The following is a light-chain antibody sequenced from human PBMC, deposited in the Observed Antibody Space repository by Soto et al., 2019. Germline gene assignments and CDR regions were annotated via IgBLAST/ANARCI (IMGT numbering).Light chain of an antibody. CDR3: RQLSSFPIP. CDR2: GAS. Sequence: SQLTQAPSSLSASVGDRGTISCRASQGIANFLACYQQKPEKAPKLLIYGASTLQSGVPSRFSGSGAGTDFTVIISRLQPEDFENYYFRQLSSFPIPFGRGNKVDL. J-gene: IGKJ3*01. CDR1: QGIANF. V-gene: IGKV1-9*01.